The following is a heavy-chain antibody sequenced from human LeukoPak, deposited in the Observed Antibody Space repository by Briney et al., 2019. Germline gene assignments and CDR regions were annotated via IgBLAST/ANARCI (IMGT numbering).Heavy chain of an antibody. V-gene: IGHV3-23*01. D-gene: IGHD3-22*01. J-gene: IGHJ4*02. CDR2: ISGSDGSST. Sequence: GGSLRLSCAASGFTFSSYAMSWVRQAPGKGLEWVSAISGSDGSSTSYADSVKGRFTISRDNAKNTLYLQMNSLRVEDTAVYYCARGPYYYDLYYFDYWGQGTLVTVSS. CDR1: GFTFSSYA. CDR3: ARGPYYYDLYYFDY.